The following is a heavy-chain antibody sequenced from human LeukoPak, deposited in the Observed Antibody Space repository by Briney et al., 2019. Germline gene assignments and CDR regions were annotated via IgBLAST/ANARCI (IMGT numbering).Heavy chain of an antibody. Sequence: GGSLRLSCAASGFTFSSYGMHWVRQAPGKGLEWVAVISYDGSNKYYADSVKGRFTISRDNSKNTLYLQMNSLRAEDTAVYYCAGYYDSSGYYDVYSYYYYGMDVWGQGTTVTVSS. D-gene: IGHD3-22*01. V-gene: IGHV3-30*03. J-gene: IGHJ6*02. CDR1: GFTFSSYG. CDR3: AGYYDSSGYYDVYSYYYYGMDV. CDR2: ISYDGSNK.